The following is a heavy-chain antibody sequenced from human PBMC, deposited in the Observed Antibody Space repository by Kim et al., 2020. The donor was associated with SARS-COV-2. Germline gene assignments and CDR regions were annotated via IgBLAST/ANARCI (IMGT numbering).Heavy chain of an antibody. Sequence: GGSLRLSCAASGFTFSSYSMNWVRQAPGKGLEWVSSISSSSYIYYADSVKGRFTISRDNAKNSLYLQMNSLRAEDTAVYYCARASYSSSWDGFDYWGQGTLVTVSS. CDR1: GFTFSSYS. CDR2: ISSSSYI. V-gene: IGHV3-21*01. D-gene: IGHD6-13*01. J-gene: IGHJ4*02. CDR3: ARASYSSSWDGFDY.